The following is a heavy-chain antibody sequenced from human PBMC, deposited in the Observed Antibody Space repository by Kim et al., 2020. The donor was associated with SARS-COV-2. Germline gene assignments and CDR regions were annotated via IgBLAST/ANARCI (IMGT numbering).Heavy chain of an antibody. V-gene: IGHV4-34*01. CDR3: ARYAPPYYDFWSGYYVPQYDY. D-gene: IGHD3-3*01. CDR2: INHSGST. CDR1: GGSFSGYY. Sequence: SETLSLTCAVYGGSFSGYYWSWIRQPPGKGLEWIGEINHSGSTNYNPSLKSRVTISVDTSKNQFSLKLSSVTAADTAVYYCARYAPPYYDFWSGYYVPQYDYWGQGTLVTVSS. J-gene: IGHJ4*02.